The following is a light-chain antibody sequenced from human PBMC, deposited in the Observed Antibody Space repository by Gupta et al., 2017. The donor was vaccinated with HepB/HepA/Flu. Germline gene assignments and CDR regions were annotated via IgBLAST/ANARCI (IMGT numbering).Light chain of an antibody. CDR2: QDS. Sequence: SFELTQPPSMSVSPGQTASIICSGDKLGERYACWYRQKPGQSPVLVIYQDSKRPSEIPERFSGSNSGNTATLTIRGTQPVDEADYYCQAWDTTTVVFGGGTKLTVL. J-gene: IGLJ2*01. V-gene: IGLV3-1*01. CDR1: KLGERY. CDR3: QAWDTTTVV.